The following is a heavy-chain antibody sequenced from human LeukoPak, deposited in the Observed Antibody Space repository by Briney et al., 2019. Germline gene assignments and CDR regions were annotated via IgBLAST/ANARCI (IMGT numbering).Heavy chain of an antibody. CDR1: GFTFSSYA. V-gene: IGHV3-64D*09. CDR3: VTTSGSPRGWFDP. Sequence: GGSLRLSCSASGFTFSSYAMHWVRQAPGKGLEYVSAISSNGGSAYYADSVKGRFTISRDNSKNTLYLQMSSLRAEDTAVYYCVTTSGSPRGWFDPWGRGTLVTVSS. CDR2: ISSNGGSA. J-gene: IGHJ5*02. D-gene: IGHD3-3*01.